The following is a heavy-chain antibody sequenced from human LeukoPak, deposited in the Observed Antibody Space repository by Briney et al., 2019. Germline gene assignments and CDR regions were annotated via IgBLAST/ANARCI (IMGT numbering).Heavy chain of an antibody. CDR1: GDSVSSNSAA. J-gene: IGHJ6*02. V-gene: IGHV6-1*01. Sequence: SQTLSLTCAISGDSVSSNSAAWNWIRQSPSRGLEWLGRTYYRSKWYNDYAVSVKSRITINPDTSKNQFSLQLNSVTPEDTAVYYCAREGGPPGYGSSWSYYYYGMDVWGQGTTVTVSS. CDR2: TYYRSKWYN. D-gene: IGHD6-13*01. CDR3: AREGGPPGYGSSWSYYYYGMDV.